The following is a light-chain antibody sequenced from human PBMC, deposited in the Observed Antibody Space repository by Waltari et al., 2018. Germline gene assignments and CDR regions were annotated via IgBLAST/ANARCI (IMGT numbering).Light chain of an antibody. CDR3: LQHNSYPIS. CDR1: QGISSY. V-gene: IGKV1-17*01. J-gene: IGKJ2*03. CDR2: GAT. Sequence: DIQMTQSPSSLSASVGDTVTITCRASQGISSYLNWFQQKPGKAPKLLIYGATTLQSGVPSRFSGSGSGTEFTLTINSLQPEDFAAYYCLQHNSYPISFGQGTKVEIK.